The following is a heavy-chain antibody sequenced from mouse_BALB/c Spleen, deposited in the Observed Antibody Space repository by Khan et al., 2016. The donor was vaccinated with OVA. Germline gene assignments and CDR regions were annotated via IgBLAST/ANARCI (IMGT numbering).Heavy chain of an antibody. J-gene: IGHJ2*01. CDR3: ARSSPYYRFFFDY. CDR1: GYTFSSCW. CDR2: ILPGSGIT. V-gene: IGHV1-9*01. Sequence: QVQLQQSGAELMKPGASVKISCKATGYTFSSCWIEWVKQRPGHGLEWIGEILPGSGITNYNEKVKGKATFTADKSSNTAYIQLSSLTSEDSAVYYCARSSPYYRFFFDYWGQGTTLTVSS. D-gene: IGHD2-14*01.